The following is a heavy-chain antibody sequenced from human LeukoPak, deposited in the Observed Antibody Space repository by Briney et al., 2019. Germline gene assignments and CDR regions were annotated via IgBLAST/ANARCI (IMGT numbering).Heavy chain of an antibody. CDR2: ISAFNGNT. J-gene: IGHJ4*02. CDR3: ARELRGTYYYESSGSDY. CDR1: GYTFTGYY. D-gene: IGHD3-22*01. Sequence: ASVKVSCKASGYTFTGYYMHWVRQAPGQGLEWMGWISAFNGNTNYAQKFQGRVTMTTDTSTSTGYLEVRSLGVDDTAVYYCARELRGTYYYESSGSDYWGQGTLVTVSS. V-gene: IGHV1-18*04.